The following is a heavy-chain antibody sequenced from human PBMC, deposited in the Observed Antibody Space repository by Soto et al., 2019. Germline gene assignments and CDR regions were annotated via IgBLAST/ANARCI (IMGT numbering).Heavy chain of an antibody. V-gene: IGHV3-13*05. Sequence: EVQLVESGGGLVQPGGSLRLSCEASGFTFRNYDMHWVRQGTGKGLEWVSGISAAGDPDYADSVEGRFTISRENAQNAFFLQRNSLRVGDTAVYYCASTDRDFYGLDVWGQGTTVIVSS. CDR1: GFTFRNYD. CDR2: ISAAGDP. CDR3: ASTDRDFYGLDV. J-gene: IGHJ6*02.